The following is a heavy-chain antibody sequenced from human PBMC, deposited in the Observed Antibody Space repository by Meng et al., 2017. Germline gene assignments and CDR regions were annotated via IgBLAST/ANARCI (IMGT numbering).Heavy chain of an antibody. D-gene: IGHD1-26*01. CDR1: GFTFDAYA. CDR2: IRSEADGGTA. J-gene: IGHJ4*02. Sequence: GGSLRLSCTASGFTFDAYAVSWFRQAPGKGLEWVGFIRSEADGGTAEYAAAVKGRFTISRDDSNSIAYLQMNSLKTEDTAVYYCSRSKVGATSLDYWGQGTLVTVSS. V-gene: IGHV3-49*03. CDR3: SRSKVGATSLDY.